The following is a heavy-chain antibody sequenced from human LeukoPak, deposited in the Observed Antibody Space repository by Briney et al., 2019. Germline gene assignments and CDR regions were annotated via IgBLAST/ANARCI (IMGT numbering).Heavy chain of an antibody. V-gene: IGHV1-8*02. CDR3: ARRYYYNYYMDV. CDR2: MNPNSGNT. J-gene: IGHJ6*03. Sequence: ASVKVSCKASGCTFTGYYIHWVRQAPGQGLEWMGWMNPNSGNTGYAQKFQGRVTMTRNNSISTAYMELSSLRSEDTAVYYCARRYYYNYYMDVWGEGTTVTISS. CDR1: GCTFTGYY.